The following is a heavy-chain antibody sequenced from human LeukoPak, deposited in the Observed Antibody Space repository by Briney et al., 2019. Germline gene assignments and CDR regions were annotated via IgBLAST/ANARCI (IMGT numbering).Heavy chain of an antibody. V-gene: IGHV4-39*07. CDR2: INHSGST. J-gene: IGHJ4*02. Sequence: SETLSLTSTVSGGSISSSIYYWGWIRQPPGKGLEWIGEINHSGSTNYNPSLKSRVTISVDTSKNQFSLKLSSVTAADTAVYHCARDHYYGSGSAGGFDYWGQGTLVTVSS. CDR3: ARDHYYGSGSAGGFDY. D-gene: IGHD3-10*01. CDR1: GGSISSSIYY.